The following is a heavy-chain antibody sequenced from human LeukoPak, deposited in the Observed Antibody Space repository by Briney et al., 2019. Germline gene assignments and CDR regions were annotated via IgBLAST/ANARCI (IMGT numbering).Heavy chain of an antibody. Sequence: KDGESLKISCKGSGYSFTSYWIGWVRQMPGKGLEWMGIIYPGDSDTRYSPSFQGQVTISADKSISTAYLQWSSLKASDTAMYYCARWWAYSGYDNNWFDPWGQGTLVTVSS. CDR2: IYPGDSDT. J-gene: IGHJ5*02. V-gene: IGHV5-51*01. CDR1: GYSFTSYW. D-gene: IGHD5-12*01. CDR3: ARWWAYSGYDNNWFDP.